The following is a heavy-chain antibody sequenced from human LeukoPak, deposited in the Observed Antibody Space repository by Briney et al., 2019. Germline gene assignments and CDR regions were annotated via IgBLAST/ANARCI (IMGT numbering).Heavy chain of an antibody. V-gene: IGHV3-21*01. CDR2: ISSSSSYI. CDR1: GFSFSSYT. Sequence: AGGSLRLSCAASGFSFSSYTMNWVRQAPGKGLEWVSIISSSSSYIYYADSVKGRFTSSRDNAKNALYLQMNSLRVEDKAVYYCARDGRCGGDCYASWGQGTLVTVSS. D-gene: IGHD2-21*02. J-gene: IGHJ1*01. CDR3: ARDGRCGGDCYAS.